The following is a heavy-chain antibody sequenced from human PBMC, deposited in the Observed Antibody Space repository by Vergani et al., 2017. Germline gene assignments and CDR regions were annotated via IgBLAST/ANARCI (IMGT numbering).Heavy chain of an antibody. V-gene: IGHV3-23*04. J-gene: IGHJ4*02. CDR2: ISASGAPT. Sequence: VQLVESGGGVVQPGGSLRLSCAASGFTFDDYAMHWVRQAPGKGLEWVSGISASGAPTYYADSVKGRFTISRDNSKNTLSLQMNSLTAEDTAIYYCAGPQGTSAYYYGGFDYWGQGILVTVSS. D-gene: IGHD3-22*01. CDR3: AGPQGTSAYYYGGFDY. CDR1: GFTFDDYA.